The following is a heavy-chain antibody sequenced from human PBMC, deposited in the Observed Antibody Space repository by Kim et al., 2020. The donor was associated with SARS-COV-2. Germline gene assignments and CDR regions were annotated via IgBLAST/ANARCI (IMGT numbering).Heavy chain of an antibody. CDR3: ARSGYYDSSGYPWYFDL. J-gene: IGHJ2*01. CDR2: IYYSGST. D-gene: IGHD3-22*01. CDR1: GGSISSYY. V-gene: IGHV4-59*01. Sequence: SETLSLTCTVSGGSISSYYWSWIRQPPGKGLEWIGYIYYSGSTNYNPSLKSRVTISVDTSKNQFSLKLSSVTAADTAVYYCARSGYYDSSGYPWYFDLWGRGTLVTVSS.